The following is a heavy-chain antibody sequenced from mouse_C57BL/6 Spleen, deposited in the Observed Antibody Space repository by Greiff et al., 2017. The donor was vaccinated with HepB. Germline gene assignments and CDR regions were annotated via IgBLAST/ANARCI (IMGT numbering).Heavy chain of an antibody. V-gene: IGHV1-80*01. Sequence: VKLMESGAELVKPGASVKISCKASGYAFSSYWMNWVKQRPGKGLEWIGQIYPGDGDTNYNGKFKGKATLTADKSSSTAYMQLSSLTSEDSAVYFCAREEEIYYYGSSSFDVWGTGTTVTVSS. D-gene: IGHD1-1*01. CDR2: IYPGDGDT. CDR1: GYAFSSYW. CDR3: AREEEIYYYGSSSFDV. J-gene: IGHJ1*03.